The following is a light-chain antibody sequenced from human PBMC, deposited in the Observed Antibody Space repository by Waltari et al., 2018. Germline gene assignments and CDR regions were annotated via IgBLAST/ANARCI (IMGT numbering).Light chain of an antibody. CDR2: NNN. Sequence: QYILTQAPSESGSPGQSSTISCSGHPSNIGLHAENGYQHFPGAAPKVLIYNNNERPSGISFRFSASKSGTSASLAISGLRSEDEADIYCGAWDGTLKTWLFGGGTKVTVL. V-gene: IGLV1-44*01. CDR3: GAWDGTLKTWL. CDR1: PSNIGLHA. J-gene: IGLJ3*02.